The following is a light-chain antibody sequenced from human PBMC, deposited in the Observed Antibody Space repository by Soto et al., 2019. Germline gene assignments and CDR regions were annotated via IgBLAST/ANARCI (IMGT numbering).Light chain of an antibody. J-gene: IGKJ4*01. V-gene: IGKV3-20*01. CDR1: QTVRNNY. Sequence: EFVLPQSSGTLSLSPGERATLSCRASQTVRNNYLAWYQQKPGQAPRLLMYDASSRATGIPDRFSGGGSGTDFTLTISRLQPEDFAVYDGQQLSSYTLTFGGGTKVDIK. CDR2: DAS. CDR3: QQLSSYTLT.